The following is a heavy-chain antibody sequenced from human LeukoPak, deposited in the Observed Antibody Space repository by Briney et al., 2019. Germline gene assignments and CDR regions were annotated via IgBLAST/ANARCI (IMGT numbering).Heavy chain of an antibody. J-gene: IGHJ4*02. CDR2: IWYDGSNK. Sequence: PGRSLRLSCAASGFTFSSYGMHWVRQAPGKGLEWVAVIWYDGSNKYYADSVKGRFTISRDNSKNTLYLQMNSLRAEDTAVYYCARSPLWCGELLSTDYWGQGTLVTVSS. V-gene: IGHV3-33*01. D-gene: IGHD3-10*01. CDR1: GFTFSSYG. CDR3: ARSPLWCGELLSTDY.